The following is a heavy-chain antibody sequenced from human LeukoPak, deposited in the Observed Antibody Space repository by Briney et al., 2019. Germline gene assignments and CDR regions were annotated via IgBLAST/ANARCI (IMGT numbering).Heavy chain of an antibody. CDR1: GGSISSSNYC. J-gene: IGHJ4*02. CDR3: ATLGNGRTFDN. D-gene: IGHD1-26*01. CDR2: IYYSGAT. Sequence: SETLSLTCTVSGGSISSSNYCWGCIRQPPGKGLEWIGSIYYSGATFYNPSLKSRVTISVDTSKNQFSLKLSSVTAADTAVYYCATLGNGRTFDNWGQGTLVTVSS. V-gene: IGHV4-39*07.